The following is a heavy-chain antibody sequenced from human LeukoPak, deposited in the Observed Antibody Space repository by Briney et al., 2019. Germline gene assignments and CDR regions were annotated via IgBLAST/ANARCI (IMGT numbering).Heavy chain of an antibody. CDR3: ARGSGLMVVNGSPNWFDP. V-gene: IGHV4-59*01. CDR2: IYYSGST. Sequence: PSETLSLTCTVSGGSISSYYWSWIRHPPGKGLVWIGYIYYSGSTNYNPSLKSRVTISVDTSKNQFFLKLRPVTAADTAVYYCARGSGLMVVNGSPNWFDPWGQGTLVTVSS. J-gene: IGHJ5*02. D-gene: IGHD2-21*01. CDR1: GGSISSYY.